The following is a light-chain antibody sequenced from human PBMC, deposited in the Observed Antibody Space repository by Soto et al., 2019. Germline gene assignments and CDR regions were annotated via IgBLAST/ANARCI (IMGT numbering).Light chain of an antibody. CDR3: RQYNDWPLT. J-gene: IGKJ4*01. Sequence: EIVMTQSPATLSVSPGERATLSCRASQSINNNLAWYQQKRGQGPRLLIYGASSRATGTPARFSGSGSGTGFTLTISNLQSEDFAIYYCRQYNDWPLTFGGGTKVEIK. V-gene: IGKV3-15*01. CDR1: QSINNN. CDR2: GAS.